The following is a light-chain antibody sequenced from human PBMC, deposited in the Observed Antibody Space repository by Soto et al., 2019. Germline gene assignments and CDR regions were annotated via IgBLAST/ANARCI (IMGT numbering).Light chain of an antibody. CDR2: AAS. CDR3: QQSYSTPFT. V-gene: IGKV1-39*01. J-gene: IGKJ5*01. Sequence: DIQMTQSPSSLSASVGDRVTITCRASQSISSYLNWYQQKPGKAPKLLIYAASSLQSGVPSRFSGSGSGKDFTLTISSLQPEDFATYYSQQSYSTPFTFGQGTRLEIX. CDR1: QSISSY.